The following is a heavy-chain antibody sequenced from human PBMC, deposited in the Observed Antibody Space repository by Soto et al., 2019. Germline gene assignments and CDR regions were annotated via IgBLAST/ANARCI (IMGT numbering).Heavy chain of an antibody. V-gene: IGHV4-4*02. J-gene: IGHJ4*02. CDR2: IYHSGST. Sequence: QVQLQESGPGLVKPSGTLSLTCVVSGASISSSNWWSWVRQPPGKGLEWVGDIYHSGSTNYNPSFKXRXTXSXXKSKNQFSLKLSSVTAADTAVYYCARAAQAQPLPDWGQGTLVTVSS. D-gene: IGHD6-13*01. CDR3: ARAAQAQPLPD. CDR1: GASISSSNW.